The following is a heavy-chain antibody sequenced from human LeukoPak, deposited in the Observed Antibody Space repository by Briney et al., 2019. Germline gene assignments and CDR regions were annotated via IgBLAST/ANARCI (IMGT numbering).Heavy chain of an antibody. J-gene: IGHJ4*02. V-gene: IGHV3-20*04. CDR2: INWNGGST. CDR3: ARAVELLWFGELGDYFDY. CDR1: GFTFSSFG. Sequence: GGSLRLSCAASGFTFSSFGMSWVRQAPGKGLEWVSGINWNGGSTGYADSVKGRFTISRDNAKNSLYLQMNSLRAEDTALYYCARAVELLWFGELGDYFDYWGQGTLVTVSS. D-gene: IGHD3-10*01.